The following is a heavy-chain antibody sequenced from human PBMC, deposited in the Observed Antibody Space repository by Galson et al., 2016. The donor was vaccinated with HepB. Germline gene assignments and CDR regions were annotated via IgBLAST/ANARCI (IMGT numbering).Heavy chain of an antibody. D-gene: IGHD3-10*01. Sequence: SLRLSCAASGFIFSSYSMNWVRQAPGKGLEWVSLISWDGRSPSYADSVKGRFTISRDNTKNFLYLQMNSLRTEDTALYFCGKDWGSLWESSGKGMDVWGRGTTVTVSS. J-gene: IGHJ6*02. V-gene: IGHV3-43*01. CDR3: GKDWGSLWESSGKGMDV. CDR2: ISWDGRSP. CDR1: GFIFSSYS.